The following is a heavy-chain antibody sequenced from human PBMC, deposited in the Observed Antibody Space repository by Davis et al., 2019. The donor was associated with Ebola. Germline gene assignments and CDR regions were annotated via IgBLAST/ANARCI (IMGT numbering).Heavy chain of an antibody. CDR3: ARVRYSNYAQIDY. V-gene: IGHV4-59*08. CDR1: GGSISSYY. CDR2: IYYSGST. Sequence: SETLSLTCTVSGGSISSYYWSWIRQPPGKGLEWIGYIYYSGSTYYNPSLKSRVTISVDTSKNQFSLKLSSVTAADTAVYYCARVRYSNYAQIDYWGQGTLVTVSS. D-gene: IGHD4-11*01. J-gene: IGHJ4*02.